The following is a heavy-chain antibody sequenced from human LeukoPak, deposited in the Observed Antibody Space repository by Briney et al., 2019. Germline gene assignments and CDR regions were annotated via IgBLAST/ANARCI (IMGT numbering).Heavy chain of an antibody. CDR1: GYTFTSYD. Sequence: ASVKVSCKASGYTFTSYDINWVRQATGHGLEWMGGMNPNSGNTGYAQKFQGRVTMTRNTSIITAYMELSSLRSEDTAVYYCARGDKWLRTWRYWGQGTLVTVSS. CDR2: MNPNSGNT. J-gene: IGHJ4*02. V-gene: IGHV1-8*01. D-gene: IGHD5-12*01. CDR3: ARGDKWLRTWRY.